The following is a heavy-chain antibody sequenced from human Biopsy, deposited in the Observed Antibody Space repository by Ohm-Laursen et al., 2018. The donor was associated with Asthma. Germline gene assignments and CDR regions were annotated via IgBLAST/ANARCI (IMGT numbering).Heavy chain of an antibody. Sequence: PSETLSLTCSLSSGSGGYMRSGNYYWGWIRQPPGKGLEWIGSIYYSGTTYYNPSLKSRLTVPADTTKMQFSLKRTSVTAADTAVYYCVRGSSSWHHGPFHYYYGLDVWGQGTTATVSS. CDR3: VRGSSSWHHGPFHYYYGLDV. V-gene: IGHV4-39*01. CDR1: SGSGGYMRSGNYY. J-gene: IGHJ6*02. D-gene: IGHD6-13*01. CDR2: IYYSGTT.